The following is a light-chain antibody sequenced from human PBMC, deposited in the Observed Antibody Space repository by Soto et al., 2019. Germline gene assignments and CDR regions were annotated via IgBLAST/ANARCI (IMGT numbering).Light chain of an antibody. V-gene: IGKV3-15*01. Sequence: EIVMTQSPVTLSVSPGESATLSCRASQSASRNLAWYQQKPGQAPRLLIYGASTRATGIPARFSGSGSGTDFTLTISSLQSEDFAVYFCRQYNYWPFTFGPGTKVDV. J-gene: IGKJ3*01. CDR1: QSASRN. CDR2: GAS. CDR3: RQYNYWPFT.